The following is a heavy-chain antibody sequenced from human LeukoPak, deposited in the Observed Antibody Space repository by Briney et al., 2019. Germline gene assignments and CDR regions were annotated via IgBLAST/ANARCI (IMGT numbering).Heavy chain of an antibody. D-gene: IGHD2-21*02. J-gene: IGHJ6*02. CDR2: ISSCSSYI. V-gene: IGHV3-21*01. CDR1: GFTFSSYS. CDR3: ARMAYCGGDCYSLLYYYYYGMDV. Sequence: GGSLRLSCAASGFTFSSYSMNWVRQAPGKGLEWVSSISSCSSYIYYADSVKGRFTISRDNAKNSLYLQMNSLRAEDTAVYYCARMAYCGGDCYSLLYYYYYGMDVWGQGTTVTVSS.